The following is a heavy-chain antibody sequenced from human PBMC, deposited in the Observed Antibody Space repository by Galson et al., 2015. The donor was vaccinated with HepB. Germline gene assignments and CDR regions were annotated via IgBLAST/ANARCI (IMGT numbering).Heavy chain of an antibody. CDR3: AKGSGSKVVDYYYGMDV. Sequence: LRLSCAASGFTFSSYAMSWVRQAPGKGLEWVSSIGGSGGGTYYADSVRGRFTISRDNSKNTLYLQMNSLRAEDTAVYYCAKGSGSKVVDYYYGMDVWGQGTTVTVSS. D-gene: IGHD3-10*01. CDR2: IGGSGGGT. CDR1: GFTFSSYA. J-gene: IGHJ6*02. V-gene: IGHV3-23*01.